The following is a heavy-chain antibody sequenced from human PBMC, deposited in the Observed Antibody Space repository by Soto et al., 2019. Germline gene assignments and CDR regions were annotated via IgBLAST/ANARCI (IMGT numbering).Heavy chain of an antibody. Sequence: PGGSLRLSCAASGFTFSSYAMHWVRQAPGKGLKWVAVISYDGSNKYYADSVKGRFTISRDNSKNTLYLQMNSLRAEDTAVYYCARAMGSGSYHFDYWGQGTLVTVSS. D-gene: IGHD1-26*01. CDR3: ARAMGSGSYHFDY. CDR1: GFTFSSYA. J-gene: IGHJ4*02. V-gene: IGHV3-30-3*01. CDR2: ISYDGSNK.